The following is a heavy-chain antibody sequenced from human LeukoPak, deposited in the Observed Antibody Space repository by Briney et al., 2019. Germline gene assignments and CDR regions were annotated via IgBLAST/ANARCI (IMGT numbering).Heavy chain of an antibody. J-gene: IGHJ4*02. D-gene: IGHD2-15*01. CDR2: IYTDGRT. V-gene: IGHV3-53*01. Sequence: PGGSLRLSCAASGFTVSSYYMSWVRQAPGKGLEWVSVIYTDGRTFFADFVKGRFTISRDTSKNMLYLQMNSLRVEDTAVYYCARGTPTVSAGHYWGQGTLVTVSS. CDR3: ARGTPTVSAGHY. CDR1: GFTVSSYY.